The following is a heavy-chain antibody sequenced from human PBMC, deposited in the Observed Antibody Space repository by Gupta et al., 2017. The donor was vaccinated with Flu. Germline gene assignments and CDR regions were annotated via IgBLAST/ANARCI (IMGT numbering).Heavy chain of an antibody. Sequence: QVQLQESGPGLVKPSETLSLTCAVSGYSITSGYYWGWIRQPPGKGLEWIGSIYHSGSTYYNPSLKSRVTISVDTSKNQFSLKLSSVTAADTAVYYCAREGYSSSWYGFEFDYWGQGTLVTVSS. J-gene: IGHJ4*02. CDR1: GYSITSGYY. CDR2: IYHSGST. V-gene: IGHV4-38-2*02. CDR3: AREGYSSSWYGFEFDY. D-gene: IGHD6-13*01.